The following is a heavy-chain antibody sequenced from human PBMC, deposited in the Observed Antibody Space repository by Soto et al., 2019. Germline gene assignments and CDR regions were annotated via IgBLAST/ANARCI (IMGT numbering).Heavy chain of an antibody. J-gene: IGHJ6*02. CDR2: IYHSGST. CDR3: ARAWPSVDSYGSGVMDV. CDR1: GGSISSSNW. V-gene: IGHV4-4*02. D-gene: IGHD5-18*01. Sequence: QVQLQESGPGLVKPSGTLSVTCAVSGGSISSSNWWNWVRQPPGKGLEWIGEIYHSGSTNYNPSLGSRVTISLDKSKKQFSLRVKSVTAADTAEYYCARAWPSVDSYGSGVMDVWGQGTTVTVSS.